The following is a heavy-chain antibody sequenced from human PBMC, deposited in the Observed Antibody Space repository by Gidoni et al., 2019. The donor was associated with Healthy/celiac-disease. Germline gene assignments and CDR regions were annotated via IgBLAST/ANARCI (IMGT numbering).Heavy chain of an antibody. CDR3: ASSDSSGYYFFDY. CDR1: GCSLSSGSYY. CDR2: IYTSGST. D-gene: IGHD3-22*01. J-gene: IGHJ4*02. Sequence: QVQLQESGPGLVKPSQTLSLTCTVSGCSLSSGSYYWSWIRQPAGKGLEWIGRIYTSGSTNYNPSLKSRVTISVDTSKNQFSLKLSSVTAADTAVYYCASSDSSGYYFFDYWGQGTLVTVSS. V-gene: IGHV4-61*02.